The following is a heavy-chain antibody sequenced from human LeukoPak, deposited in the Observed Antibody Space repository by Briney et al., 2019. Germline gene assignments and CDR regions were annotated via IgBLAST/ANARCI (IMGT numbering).Heavy chain of an antibody. V-gene: IGHV3-48*03. CDR2: ISSSGSTI. Sequence: GGSLRLSCAASGFTFSSYEMNWVRQAPGKGLEWVSYISSSGSTIYYADSVKGRFTISRDNAKNSLYLQMNSLRAEDTAVYYCARGGDIVAGPWYFDLWGRGTLVTVSS. CDR3: ARGGDIVAGPWYFDL. D-gene: IGHD5-12*01. CDR1: GFTFSSYE. J-gene: IGHJ2*01.